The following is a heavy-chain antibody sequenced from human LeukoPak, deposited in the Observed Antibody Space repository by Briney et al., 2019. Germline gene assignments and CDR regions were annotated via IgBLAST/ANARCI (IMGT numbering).Heavy chain of an antibody. CDR3: VPRYCSSTSCEDY. V-gene: IGHV3-23*01. CDR1: GFAFGSYV. D-gene: IGHD2-2*01. J-gene: IGHJ4*02. Sequence: PGGSLRLSCAASGFAFGSYVMSWVRQAPGKGLEWVSAMSGSGGTAYYADSVKGRFTISRDNSKDTLYLQMSSLRAEDSAVYYCVPRYCSSTSCEDYWGQGTLVTVSS. CDR2: MSGSGGTA.